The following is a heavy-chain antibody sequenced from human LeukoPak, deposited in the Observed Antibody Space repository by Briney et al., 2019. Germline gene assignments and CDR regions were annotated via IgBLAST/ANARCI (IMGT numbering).Heavy chain of an antibody. J-gene: IGHJ4*02. CDR1: GFTFDDYA. D-gene: IGHD6-19*01. Sequence: GGSLRLSCAASGFTFDDYAMHWVRQAPGKGLEWVSGISWNSGSIGHADSVKGRFTISRDNAKNSLYLQMNSLRAEDTALYYCAKDRSGWYDGGLVDYWGQGTLVTVSS. CDR3: AKDRSGWYDGGLVDY. V-gene: IGHV3-9*01. CDR2: ISWNSGSI.